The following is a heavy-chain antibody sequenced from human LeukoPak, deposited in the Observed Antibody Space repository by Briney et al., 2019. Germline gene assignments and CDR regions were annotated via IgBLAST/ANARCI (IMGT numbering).Heavy chain of an antibody. V-gene: IGHV1-18*01. Sequence: ASVKVSCKASGYTFTSYGISWVRQAPGQGLEWMGWISAYNGNTNYAQKLQGRVTMTRDTSTSTVYMELSSLRSEDTAVYYCARAPPTVTTRWFDPWGQGTLVTVSS. D-gene: IGHD4-17*01. CDR1: GYTFTSYG. CDR3: ARAPPTVTTRWFDP. J-gene: IGHJ5*02. CDR2: ISAYNGNT.